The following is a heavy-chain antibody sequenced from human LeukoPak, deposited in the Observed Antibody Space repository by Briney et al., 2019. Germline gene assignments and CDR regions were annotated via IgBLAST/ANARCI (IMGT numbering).Heavy chain of an antibody. CDR1: GYTFTNYY. Sequence: ASVKVSCKASGYTFTNYYMHWVRQAPGQGLEWMGVIDPSAGSTTYAQKFQGRVTITRNTSISTAYMELSSLRSEDTAVYYCARGSDYWGQGTLVTVSS. CDR3: ARGSDY. J-gene: IGHJ4*02. CDR2: IDPSAGST. V-gene: IGHV1-46*01.